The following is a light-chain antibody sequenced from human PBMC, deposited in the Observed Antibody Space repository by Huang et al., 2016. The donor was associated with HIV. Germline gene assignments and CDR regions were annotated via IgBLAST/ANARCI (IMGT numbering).Light chain of an antibody. CDR1: QSISSY. V-gene: IGKV3-15*01. CDR2: GAS. J-gene: IGKJ4*01. CDR3: QQYNDWYPLT. Sequence: EIVMTQSPATLSVSPGERATLFCRASQSISSYLAWYQQRPGQAPRLLIYGASSRAAGVPAMFSGYGSGTEFTRTISILQSEDFALYYCQQYNDWYPLTCGRETKVDIK.